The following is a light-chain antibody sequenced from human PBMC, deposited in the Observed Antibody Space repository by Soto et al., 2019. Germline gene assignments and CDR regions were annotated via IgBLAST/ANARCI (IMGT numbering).Light chain of an antibody. CDR1: SFNIGNNY. J-gene: IGLJ3*02. CDR2: HND. Sequence: QSVLTQPPSVSAAPGQKVTISCSGSSFNIGNNYVSWFQQLPGAAPKLLIYHNDKRPSGIPDRFSGSKSGTSATLGITGLQTGDEADYYCGTWDSSMSAAGGVFGGGTQLTVL. CDR3: GTWDSSMSAAGGV. V-gene: IGLV1-51*01.